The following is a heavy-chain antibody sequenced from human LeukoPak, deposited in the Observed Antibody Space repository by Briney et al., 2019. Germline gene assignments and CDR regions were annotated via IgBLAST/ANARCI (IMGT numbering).Heavy chain of an antibody. J-gene: IGHJ6*02. CDR3: AKVIFACSSASCSNYYYYGVDV. CDR1: GFPLSSNY. D-gene: IGHD2-2*01. V-gene: IGHV3-53*01. CDR2: IYSGGNT. Sequence: GSLEPSCAASGFPLSSNYMNWVRQAPGEGLEWVSVIYSGGNTYYADSVKGRFTISRDNSKNTLYLQMNSLRAEDTAVYYCAKVIFACSSASCSNYYYYGVDVWGQGTTVTVSS.